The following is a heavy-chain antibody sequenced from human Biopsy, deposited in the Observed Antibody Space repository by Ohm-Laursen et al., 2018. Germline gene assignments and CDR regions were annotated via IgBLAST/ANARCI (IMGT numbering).Heavy chain of an antibody. V-gene: IGHV4-59*01. J-gene: IGHJ4*02. CDR1: TVSFSSFY. CDR3: ARGSNDFGGLYFPR. D-gene: IGHD4-23*01. Sequence: SETLSLTCAVYTVSFSSFYWSWIRQPPGKGLEWIGHISYTGYTSYNASLKSRVTISVDTSRDHFPLRLSSLTAADTAVYYCARGSNDFGGLYFPRWGQGTLLTVSS. CDR2: ISYTGYT.